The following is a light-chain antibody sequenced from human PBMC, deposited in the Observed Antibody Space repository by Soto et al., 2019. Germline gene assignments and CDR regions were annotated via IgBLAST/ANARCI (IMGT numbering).Light chain of an antibody. CDR1: QTISNSY. V-gene: IGKV3-20*01. J-gene: IGKJ1*01. CDR3: QQYVNTVRP. CDR2: AAS. Sequence: EIVLTQSPGTLSLSPGERATLSCRASQTISNSYLAWYQHKSGQAPRLLISAASSRATGIPDRFSGSGSGTDFTLTISRLEPEDFAVYYCQQYVNTVRPFGQGTKVDI.